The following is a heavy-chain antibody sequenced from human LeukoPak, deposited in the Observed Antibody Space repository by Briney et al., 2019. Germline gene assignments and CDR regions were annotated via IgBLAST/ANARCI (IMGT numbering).Heavy chain of an antibody. Sequence: GGSLRFSCAASGFTFSSYEMNWVRQAPGKGLEWVSYTSSSGSTIYYADSVRGRFTMSKDNAKNSLYLHMHSLRAAATAFYYCARDRHYYNSSGYYPDFDYWGQRTLVTVSS. J-gene: IGHJ4*02. CDR3: ARDRHYYNSSGYYPDFDY. V-gene: IGHV3-48*03. CDR2: TSSSGSTI. CDR1: GFTFSSYE. D-gene: IGHD3-22*01.